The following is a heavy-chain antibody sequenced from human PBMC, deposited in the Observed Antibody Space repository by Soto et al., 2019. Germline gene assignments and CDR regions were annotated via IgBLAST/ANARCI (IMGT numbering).Heavy chain of an antibody. D-gene: IGHD3-22*01. CDR3: ARESYYYDSSGYYPLYYFDY. CDR1: GYTFTSYA. CDR2: INAGNGNT. V-gene: IGHV1-3*01. J-gene: IGHJ4*02. Sequence: ASVKVSCNASGYTFTSYAMHWVRQAPGQRLEWMGWINAGNGNTKYSQKFQGRVTITRDTSASTAYMELSSLRSEDTAVYYCARESYYYDSSGYYPLYYFDYWGQGTLVTVSS.